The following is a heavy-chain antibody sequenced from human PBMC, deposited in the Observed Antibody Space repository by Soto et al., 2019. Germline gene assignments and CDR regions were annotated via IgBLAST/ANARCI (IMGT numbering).Heavy chain of an antibody. CDR2: INRDGSKK. D-gene: IGHD6-13*01. V-gene: IGHV3-7*05. CDR3: ARDVSPGSSSLYLDAFDI. CDR1: GFTLSAYW. J-gene: IGHJ3*02. Sequence: EVQLEESGGDLVQPGGSLRLSCAASGFTLSAYWMTWVRQAQGKGLEWVANINRDGSKKSYLDSVRGRFTISRDNVGNSLYLQMDSLIADDTALYYCARDVSPGSSSLYLDAFDIWGQGTMVTVSS.